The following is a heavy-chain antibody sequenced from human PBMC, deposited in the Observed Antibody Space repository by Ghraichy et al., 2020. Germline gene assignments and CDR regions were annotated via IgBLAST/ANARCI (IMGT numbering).Heavy chain of an antibody. CDR1: GFALSSYC. CDR2: ICGDVRRT. Sequence: GESLNISCAASGFALSSYCIHWVRQDPGKGLVWVSRICGDVRRTGYADSVRGRLTISRDIAQDTLYLQMDGLRVEDTAVYYCAREGGVDVHDWYFDLWGRGTLVTVSS. CDR3: AREGGVDVHDWYFDL. D-gene: IGHD3-10*02. V-gene: IGHV3-74*01. J-gene: IGHJ2*01.